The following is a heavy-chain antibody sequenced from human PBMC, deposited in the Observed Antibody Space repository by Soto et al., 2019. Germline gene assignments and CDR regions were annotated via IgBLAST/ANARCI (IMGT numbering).Heavy chain of an antibody. CDR3: AAGGTRWLQSPCDY. CDR2: FDPEDGEP. V-gene: IGHV1-24*01. CDR1: GISLRDLS. J-gene: IGHJ4*02. D-gene: IGHD1-1*01. Sequence: QVQLVQSGAEVKKPGASVKVSCQVLGISLRDLSMHWVRQPPGKGLERMGGFDPEDGEPIYAQNFQGRVSMTEDTSADPAYMELSSLKSEDPAVYYCAAGGTRWLQSPCDYWGQGTLITVAS.